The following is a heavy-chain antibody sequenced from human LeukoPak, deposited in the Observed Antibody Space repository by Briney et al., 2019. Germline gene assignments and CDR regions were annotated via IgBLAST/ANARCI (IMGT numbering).Heavy chain of an antibody. CDR1: GGSFSGYY. D-gene: IGHD3-9*01. CDR3: ARDSPFYYDILTGYRYYFDY. CDR2: INHSGST. J-gene: IGHJ4*02. V-gene: IGHV4-34*01. Sequence: SETLSLTCAVYGGSFSGYYWSWIRQPPGKGLEWIGEINHSGSTNYNPSLKSRVTISVDTSKNQFSLKLSSVTAADAAVYYCARDSPFYYDILTGYRYYFDYWGQGTLVTVSS.